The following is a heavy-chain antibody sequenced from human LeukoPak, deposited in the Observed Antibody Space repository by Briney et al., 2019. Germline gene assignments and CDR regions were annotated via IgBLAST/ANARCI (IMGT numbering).Heavy chain of an antibody. Sequence: PGGSLRLSCAASGFTFSNYAIHWVRQAPGKGLEWVTVISYDGSNKFYADSVKGRFTISRDNSKDTLYLQMNSLRAEDTAVYYCARGGYSYGLGYWGQGTLVTVSS. V-gene: IGHV3-30-3*01. CDR2: ISYDGSNK. D-gene: IGHD5-18*01. CDR1: GFTFSNYA. J-gene: IGHJ4*02. CDR3: ARGGYSYGLGY.